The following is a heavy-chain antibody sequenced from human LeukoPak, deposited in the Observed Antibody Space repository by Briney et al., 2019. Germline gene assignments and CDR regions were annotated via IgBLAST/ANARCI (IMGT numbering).Heavy chain of an antibody. CDR1: GGSISSSSYY. J-gene: IGHJ4*02. CDR2: VHYSGTT. CDR3: ARHFDY. Sequence: SQTLSLTCSVSGGSISSSSYYWGWIRQPPGKGLEWIGSVHYSGTTYYNTSLESRVTISIDASKNQFSLKPSSVTAADTAVYYCARHFDYCGQGIMVTVSS. V-gene: IGHV4-39*01.